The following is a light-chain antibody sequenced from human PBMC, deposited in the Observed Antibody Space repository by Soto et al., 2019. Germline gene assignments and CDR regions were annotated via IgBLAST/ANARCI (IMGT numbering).Light chain of an antibody. CDR3: QQYDDLPIT. CDR2: DAS. Sequence: ESRLRQAPSFLCASVGDTVTITCQASQDISHYLNWYQQKPGKALKLLIYDASNLHPGVPSRFRGSGSGTEFSFNITSLQPEDVATYYCQQYDDLPITFGQGTRLEI. V-gene: IGKV1-33*01. CDR1: QDISHY. J-gene: IGKJ5*01.